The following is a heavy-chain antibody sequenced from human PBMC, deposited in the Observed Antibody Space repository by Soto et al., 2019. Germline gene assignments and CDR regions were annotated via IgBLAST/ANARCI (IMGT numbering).Heavy chain of an antibody. CDR1: VYTFTSYY. D-gene: IGHD2-15*01. V-gene: IGHV1-46*01. CDR2: INPSGGIT. CDR3: AREHGGNWFEP. J-gene: IGHJ5*02. Sequence: ASVKVSCKASVYTFTSYYMHCVRHSPGQVLEWMLIINPSGGITSYAQKFQGRVTMTRDTSTSTVYMELSSLRSEDTAVYYCAREHGGNWFEPWGQGTLVTVSS.